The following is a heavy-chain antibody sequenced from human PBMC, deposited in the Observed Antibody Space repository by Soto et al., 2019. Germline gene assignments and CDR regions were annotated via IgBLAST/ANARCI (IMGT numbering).Heavy chain of an antibody. J-gene: IGHJ6*02. Sequence: PGESLKISCKGSGYSFTSYWIGWVRQMPGKGLEWMGIIYPGDSDTRYSPSFQGQVTISADKSISTAYLQWSSLKASDTAMYYCASLMVYATHHYYYYYGMDVWGQGTTVTVSS. CDR3: ASLMVYATHHYYYYYGMDV. D-gene: IGHD2-8*01. V-gene: IGHV5-51*01. CDR2: IYPGDSDT. CDR1: GYSFTSYW.